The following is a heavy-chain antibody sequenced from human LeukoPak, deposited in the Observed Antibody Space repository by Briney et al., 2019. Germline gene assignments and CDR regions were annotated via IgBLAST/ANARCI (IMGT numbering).Heavy chain of an antibody. Sequence: GGSLRLSCAASGFTFSSYSMNWVRQAPGKGLEWVSGISRSAASTDYTDSVKGRFTISRDNSKNTLYLQMNSLRAEDTAIYYCAKVTGVSNFDYWGQGTLVTVSS. V-gene: IGHV3-23*01. CDR3: AKVTGVSNFDY. D-gene: IGHD2-8*02. CDR2: ISRSAAST. J-gene: IGHJ4*02. CDR1: GFTFSSYS.